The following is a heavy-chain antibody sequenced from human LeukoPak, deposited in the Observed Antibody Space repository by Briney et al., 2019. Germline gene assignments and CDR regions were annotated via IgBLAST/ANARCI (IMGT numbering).Heavy chain of an antibody. D-gene: IGHD5-12*01. CDR1: GGTFSNYA. J-gene: IGHJ3*02. V-gene: IGHV1-8*02. Sequence: AASVKVSCKASGGTFSNYAISWVRQATGQGLEWMGWMNPNSGNTGYAQKFQGRVTMTRNTSISTAYMELSSLRPEDTAVYYCARPQSVYSGYDDAFDIWGQGTMVTVSS. CDR3: ARPQSVYSGYDDAFDI. CDR2: MNPNSGNT.